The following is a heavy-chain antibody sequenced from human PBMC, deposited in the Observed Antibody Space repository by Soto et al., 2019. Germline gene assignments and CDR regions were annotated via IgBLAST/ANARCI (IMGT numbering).Heavy chain of an antibody. CDR3: ARHRRAFFDY. CDR2: ISGSGGST. J-gene: IGHJ4*02. V-gene: IGHV3-23*01. CDR1: GFTFSSYA. Sequence: EVQLLESGGGLVQPGGSLRLSCAASGFTFSSYAMSWVRQAPGKGLEWVSAISGSGGSTYYADSVNGRFTISTDKSKNRLYLQMNSMRAEETAVYYCARHRRAFFDYWAQGTLVTVCS.